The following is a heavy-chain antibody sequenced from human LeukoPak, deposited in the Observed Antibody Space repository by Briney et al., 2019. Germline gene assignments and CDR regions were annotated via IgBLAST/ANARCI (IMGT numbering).Heavy chain of an antibody. CDR1: GGSISSSSYY. CDR3: ARDCGGDSYLGAFDI. V-gene: IGHV4-39*07. D-gene: IGHD2-21*02. J-gene: IGHJ3*02. CDR2: IYYSGTT. Sequence: SETLSLTCTVSGGSISSSSYYWDWIRQPPGKGLEWIGSIYYSGTTYYNPSLKRRLTISVDTSKNQFSLKLNSVTAADTAVYFCARDCGGDSYLGAFDIWGQGTVVTVSS.